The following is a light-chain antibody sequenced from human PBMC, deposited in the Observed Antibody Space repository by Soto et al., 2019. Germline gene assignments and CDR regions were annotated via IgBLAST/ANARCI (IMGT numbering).Light chain of an antibody. Sequence: EIVLTQSPATLSSSPGERATLSCRASQTVSNKLAWYQHKPGQAPRLLIYDTSNRETGIPARFSGSGSGTDFTLTISSLEPEDFAVYYCHQRKSWPRTFGQGTKVDIK. CDR2: DTS. CDR1: QTVSNK. CDR3: HQRKSWPRT. J-gene: IGKJ1*01. V-gene: IGKV3-11*01.